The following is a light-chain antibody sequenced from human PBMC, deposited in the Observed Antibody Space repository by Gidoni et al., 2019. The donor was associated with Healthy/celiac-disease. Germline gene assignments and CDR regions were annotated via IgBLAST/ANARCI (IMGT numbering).Light chain of an antibody. V-gene: IGKV3-20*01. J-gene: IGKJ4*01. Sequence: DIVLTPSPGPLSLSPGERATLSCRASQSVSSSYLAWYQQKPGQAPRLLISGASSRATGIPDRFSGSGSGTDFTLTIRRPEPEDSAVYYCQQYGSSPLTFGGGTKVEIK. CDR3: QQYGSSPLT. CDR2: GAS. CDR1: QSVSSSY.